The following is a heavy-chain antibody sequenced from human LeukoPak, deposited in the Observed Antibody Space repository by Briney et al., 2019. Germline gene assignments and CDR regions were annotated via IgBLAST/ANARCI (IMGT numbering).Heavy chain of an antibody. CDR3: ASRRDYYGSGSYYYFDY. CDR1: GGSFSGYY. J-gene: IGHJ4*02. CDR2: INHSGST. Sequence: SETLSLTCAVYGGSFSGYYWSWIRQPPGKGLEWIGEINHSGSTNYNPSLKSRVTISVDTSKNQFSLKLSSVTAADTAVYYCASRRDYYGSGSYYYFDYWGQVTLVTVSS. D-gene: IGHD3-10*01. V-gene: IGHV4-34*01.